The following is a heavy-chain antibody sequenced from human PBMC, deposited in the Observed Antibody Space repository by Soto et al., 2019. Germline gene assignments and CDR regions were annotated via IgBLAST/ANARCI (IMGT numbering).Heavy chain of an antibody. D-gene: IGHD6-13*01. J-gene: IGHJ4*02. V-gene: IGHV3-30*18. CDR2: ISYDGSNK. CDR3: AKVSSRAYSPFDY. Sequence: GGSLRLSCAASGFTFSSYGMHWVRQAPGKGLEWVAVISYDGSNKYYADSVKGRFTISRDNSKNTLYLQMNSLRAEDTAVYYCAKVSSRAYSPFDYWGQGTLVTVSS. CDR1: GFTFSSYG.